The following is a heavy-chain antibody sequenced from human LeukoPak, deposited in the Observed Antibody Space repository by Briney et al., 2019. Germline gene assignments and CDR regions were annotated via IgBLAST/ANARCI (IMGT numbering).Heavy chain of an antibody. Sequence: PGGSLILSCAASGFTFSSYAMHWVRQAPGKGLEWVAVISYDGSNKYYADSVKGRFTISRDNSKNTLYLQMNSLRAEDTAVYYCASPPPTRWLSDVVFDFGGQGKMVTVFS. J-gene: IGHJ3*01. CDR1: GFTFSSYA. V-gene: IGHV3-30-3*01. CDR3: ASPPPTRWLSDVVFDF. D-gene: IGHD4-23*01. CDR2: ISYDGSNK.